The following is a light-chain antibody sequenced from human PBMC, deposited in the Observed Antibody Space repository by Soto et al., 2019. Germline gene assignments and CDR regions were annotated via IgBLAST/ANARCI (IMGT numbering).Light chain of an antibody. Sequence: QSALTQPRSVSESPGQSVTISCTGTSNDVGGYKYVSWYQQHPGNAPKLMIFDVSKRPSGVPDRFSGSKSGNTASLTISGLQAEDEADYYCCSYAGGYSVVFGGGTKLTV. V-gene: IGLV2-11*01. CDR2: DVS. CDR1: SNDVGGYKY. J-gene: IGLJ2*01. CDR3: CSYAGGYSVV.